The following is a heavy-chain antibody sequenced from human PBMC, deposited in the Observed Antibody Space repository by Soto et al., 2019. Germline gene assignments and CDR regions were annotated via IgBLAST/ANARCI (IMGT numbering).Heavy chain of an antibody. CDR1: GGSISSSSYY. D-gene: IGHD3-10*01. V-gene: IGHV4-39*01. J-gene: IGHJ5*02. Sequence: SETLSLTCTVSGGSISSSSYYWGWIRQPPGKGLEWIGSIYYSGSTYYNPSLKSRVTISVDTSKNQFSLKLSSVTAADTAVYYCARPSSGWFDPWGQGTLVTVSS. CDR3: ARPSSGWFDP. CDR2: IYYSGST.